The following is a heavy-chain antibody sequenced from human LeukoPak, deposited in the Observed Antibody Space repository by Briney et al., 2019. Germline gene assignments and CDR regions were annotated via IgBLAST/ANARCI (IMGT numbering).Heavy chain of an antibody. V-gene: IGHV4-34*01. J-gene: IGHJ4*02. CDR2: INHSGST. Sequence: SETLSLTCAVYGGSFSGYYWSWIRQPPGKGLEWIGEINHSGSTNYNPSLKSRVTISVDTSKNQFSLKLSSVTAADTAVYYCARGLGAAASWGQGTLVNVSS. D-gene: IGHD6-13*01. CDR1: GGSFSGYY. CDR3: ARGLGAAAS.